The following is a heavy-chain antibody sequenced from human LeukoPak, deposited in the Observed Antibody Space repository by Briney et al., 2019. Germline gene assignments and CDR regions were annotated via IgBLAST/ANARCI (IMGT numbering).Heavy chain of an antibody. J-gene: IGHJ4*02. CDR1: GYTFTTYY. CDR3: ARGGSNGVDDFDY. CDR2: INPSGGST. D-gene: IGHD2-8*01. Sequence: ASVKVSCKASGYTFTTYYMHWVGQAPGQGLEWMGVINPSGGSTSYAQNFQGRVTITRDTSTSTVYMELSSLRSADTAVYYCARGGSNGVDDFDYWGQGTLVTVSS. V-gene: IGHV1-46*01.